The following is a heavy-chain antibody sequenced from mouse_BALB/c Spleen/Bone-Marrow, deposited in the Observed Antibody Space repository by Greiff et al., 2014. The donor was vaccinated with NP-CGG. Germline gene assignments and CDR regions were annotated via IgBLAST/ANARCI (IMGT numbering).Heavy chain of an antibody. CDR2: INPSNGRT. D-gene: IGHD1-1*01. CDR1: GYTFTAYW. CDR3: ARLMYGSSYIVDF. Sequence: QVQLQQSGAELVKPGASVKLSCKASGYTFTAYWMPWVQQSPGQGLEWVGTINPSNGRTNYHEKFKSLSTLTVDKSSSIAYMQLSSLTSEDSVVFYCARLMYGSSYIVDFWGQGTSVPVSS. J-gene: IGHJ4*01. V-gene: IGHV1S81*02.